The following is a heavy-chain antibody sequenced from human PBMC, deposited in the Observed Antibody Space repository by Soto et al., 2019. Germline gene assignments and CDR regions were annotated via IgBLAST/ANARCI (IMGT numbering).Heavy chain of an antibody. D-gene: IGHD6-13*01. CDR2: ISGSGGSA. CDR1: GFTFSSYA. CDR3: AKENGYSSSWFEFDY. J-gene: IGHJ4*02. V-gene: IGHV3-23*01. Sequence: EVPLLESGGGLVQPGGSLRLSCAASGFTFSSYAMSWVRQAPGKGLEWVSAISGSGGSAYYADSVKGRFTISRDNSKNTLYLQMNSLRAEDTAVYYCAKENGYSSSWFEFDYWGQGTLVTVSS.